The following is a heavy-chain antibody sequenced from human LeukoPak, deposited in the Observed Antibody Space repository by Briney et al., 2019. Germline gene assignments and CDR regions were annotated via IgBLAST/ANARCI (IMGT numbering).Heavy chain of an antibody. V-gene: IGHV3-21*01. CDR3: ARDCSSTTCYRNGFDP. CDR2: ISSSGNYI. CDR1: GFTFSSYS. J-gene: IGHJ5*02. Sequence: GGSLRLSCAASGFTFSSYSMNWVRQAPGRGLEWVSSISSSGNYIYYADSVKGRFTISRDNAKNSLYLQMNSLRAEDTAVYYCARDCSSTTCYRNGFDPWGQGTLVTVSS. D-gene: IGHD2-2*02.